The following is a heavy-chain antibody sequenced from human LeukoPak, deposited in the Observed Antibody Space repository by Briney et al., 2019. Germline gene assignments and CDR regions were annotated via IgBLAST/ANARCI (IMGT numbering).Heavy chain of an antibody. CDR2: INSDGSST. CDR1: GFTFSSYW. CDR3: ARDSGYSGYDLDY. Sequence: PGGSLRLSCAASGFTFSSYWMHWVRHAPGKGLVWVSRINSDGSSTSYADSVKGRFTISRDNAKNTLYLQMNSLRAEDTAVYYCARDSGYSGYDLDYWGQGTLVTVSS. V-gene: IGHV3-74*01. D-gene: IGHD5-12*01. J-gene: IGHJ4*02.